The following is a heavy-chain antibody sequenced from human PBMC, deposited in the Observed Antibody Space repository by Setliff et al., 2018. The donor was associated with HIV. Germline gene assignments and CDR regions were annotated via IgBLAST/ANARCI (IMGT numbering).Heavy chain of an antibody. D-gene: IGHD2-2*01. V-gene: IGHV4-59*08. Sequence: PGGSLRLSCAASGFTFSNYGMHWVRQAPGKGLEWIGNVYYDGTTYDNPSLKGRISISIDASKNKFSLQLSSVTAADTAVYYCARQSTTSRDFDSWGQGTLVTVSS. CDR1: GFTFSNYG. CDR3: ARQSTTSRDFDS. J-gene: IGHJ4*02. CDR2: VYYDGTT.